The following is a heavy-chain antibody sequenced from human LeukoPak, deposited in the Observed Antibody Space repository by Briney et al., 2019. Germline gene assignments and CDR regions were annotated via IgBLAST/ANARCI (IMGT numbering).Heavy chain of an antibody. CDR2: ISSSSIYI. V-gene: IGHV3-21*04. D-gene: IGHD3-22*01. CDR1: GFTFSSNS. CDR3: ARDRSGSPGMDV. Sequence: PGGSLRLSCAASGFTFSSNSMNWVRQAPGKGLEWVSSISSSSIYIYYADSVKGRFTISRDNAKNSLYLQMNSLRAEDTAVYYCARDRSGSPGMDVWGQGTTVTVSS. J-gene: IGHJ6*02.